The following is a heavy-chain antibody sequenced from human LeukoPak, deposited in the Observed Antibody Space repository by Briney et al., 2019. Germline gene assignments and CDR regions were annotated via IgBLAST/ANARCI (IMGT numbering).Heavy chain of an antibody. Sequence: ASVKVSCKASGYTFTSYDINWVRQATGQGLEWMGWMNPNSGNTGYAQKFQGRVTMTRNTSISSAYMELSSLRSEDTAVYYCVRYTTGPDYYYYYMDVWGKGTTVTVSS. J-gene: IGHJ6*03. CDR3: VRYTTGPDYYYYYMDV. D-gene: IGHD1-1*01. CDR2: MNPNSGNT. V-gene: IGHV1-8*01. CDR1: GYTFTSYD.